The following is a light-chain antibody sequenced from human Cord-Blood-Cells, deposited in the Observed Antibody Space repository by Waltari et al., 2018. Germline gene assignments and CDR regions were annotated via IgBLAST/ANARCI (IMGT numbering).Light chain of an antibody. CDR1: SSDVGGYNF. V-gene: IGLV2-14*03. CDR3: SSYTSSSTGV. CDR2: DVS. J-gene: IGLJ3*02. Sequence: QSALTQSASAPGSPGQSFTIPCTGISSDVGGYNFFSWYQQHPGKAPKLMIYDVSNRPSGVSNRFSGSKAGNAASLTISGLQAEDEADYYCSSYTSSSTGVFGGGTKLTVL.